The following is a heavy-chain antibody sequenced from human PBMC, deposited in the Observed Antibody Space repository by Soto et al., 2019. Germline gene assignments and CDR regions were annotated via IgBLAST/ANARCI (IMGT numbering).Heavy chain of an antibody. J-gene: IGHJ4*02. CDR3: ARAPALPGAGYSDY. CDR2: IYHNGST. D-gene: IGHD3-9*01. V-gene: IGHV4-4*02. CDR1: GASISSSNW. Sequence: QVQLQESGPGLVKPSGTLSLTCAVSGASISSSNWWRWVRQPPGKGLEWIGEIYHNGSTNYNPSLKSRVTISLDKSKNQFSLKLSSVTAADTAVYYCARAPALPGAGYSDYWGQGTLVTVSS.